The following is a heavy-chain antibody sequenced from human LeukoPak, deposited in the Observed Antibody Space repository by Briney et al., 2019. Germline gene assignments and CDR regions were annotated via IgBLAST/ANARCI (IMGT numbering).Heavy chain of an antibody. Sequence: PGGSLRLSCTVSGFSLSSYALSWVRRAPGKGLEWVSAISGSGGSTYYADSVKGRFTISRDNSKNTLYLQMNSLRAEDTAVYYCASVVPAAMSLDYWGQGTLVTVSS. J-gene: IGHJ4*02. CDR1: GFSLSSYA. V-gene: IGHV3-23*01. CDR3: ASVVPAAMSLDY. CDR2: ISGSGGST. D-gene: IGHD2-2*01.